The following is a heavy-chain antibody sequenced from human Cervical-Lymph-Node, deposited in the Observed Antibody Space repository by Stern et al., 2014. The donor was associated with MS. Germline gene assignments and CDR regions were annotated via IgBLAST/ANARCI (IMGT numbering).Heavy chain of an antibody. V-gene: IGHV3-30*18. J-gene: IGHJ4*02. CDR2: ITSDGSKT. CDR1: GFTFSSHG. D-gene: IGHD2-15*01. Sequence: VQLVESGGAVVQPGRSLRLSCAASGFTFSSHGMHWVRPAPGKGLEWVALITSDGSKTYYADSVKGRFTTSRDNSKNTLYLQMNSLRAEDTAAYYCAKRGYCSGGKCYSNHFDFWGQGTLVTVSS. CDR3: AKRGYCSGGKCYSNHFDF.